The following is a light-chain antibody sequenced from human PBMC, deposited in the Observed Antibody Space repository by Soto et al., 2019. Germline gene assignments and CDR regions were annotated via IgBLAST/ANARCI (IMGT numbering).Light chain of an antibody. V-gene: IGKV3-11*01. J-gene: IGKJ4*01. Sequence: EIVLTQSPATLSLSPGERATLSCRASQSVSSCLAWYQQKPGQAPRLLIYDASNRATGILARFSGSGSGTDFTLTISSLAPEDFAVYYCQQSSNWPLTFGGGTKVEIK. CDR1: QSVSSC. CDR2: DAS. CDR3: QQSSNWPLT.